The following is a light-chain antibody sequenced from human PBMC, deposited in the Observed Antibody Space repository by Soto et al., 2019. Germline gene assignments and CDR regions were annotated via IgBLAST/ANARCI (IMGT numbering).Light chain of an antibody. Sequence: QSVLTQPPSASGTPGQRVTNSCSGSSSNIETNTVNWYQQLPGTAPKLLIYSNNQRPSGVPDRFSGSQSGTSASLAISGLQSEDEADYYCEAWDDSLNGVVFGGGTKLTVL. V-gene: IGLV1-44*01. CDR1: SSNIETNT. J-gene: IGLJ2*01. CDR2: SNN. CDR3: EAWDDSLNGVV.